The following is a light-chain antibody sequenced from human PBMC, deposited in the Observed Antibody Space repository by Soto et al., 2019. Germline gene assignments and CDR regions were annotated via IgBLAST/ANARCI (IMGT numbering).Light chain of an antibody. CDR3: QQYDSFHMYT. CDR1: QDIADY. Sequence: DIQMTQSPSTLSGSVGDRVTITCQASQDIADYLNWYQLKPGKAPKLLIYDASNLEAGVPSRFTGAGSGTDFSFTISSLQPEDVATYFCQQYDSFHMYTFGQGTKVEI. J-gene: IGKJ2*01. V-gene: IGKV1-33*01. CDR2: DAS.